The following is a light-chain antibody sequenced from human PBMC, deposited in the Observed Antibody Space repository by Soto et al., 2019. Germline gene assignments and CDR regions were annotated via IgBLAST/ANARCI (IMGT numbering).Light chain of an antibody. V-gene: IGKV3-11*01. CDR3: QQRCNSPRT. Sequence: LSQSASCLSASKGDRVTLSCRASQSVSSYLAWYQQKPGQAPKLLIYAASTLHTGIPSRFSGSGSGTDFTLTISRLEPEDFAVYSCQQRCNSPRTFCQGTKVDIK. CDR2: AAS. J-gene: IGKJ1*01. CDR1: QSVSSY.